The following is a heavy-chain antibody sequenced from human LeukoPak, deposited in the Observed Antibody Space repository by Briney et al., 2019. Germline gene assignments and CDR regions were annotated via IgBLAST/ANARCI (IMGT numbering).Heavy chain of an antibody. CDR3: ARDCSGGSCYGAFDI. V-gene: IGHV4-30-4*01. Sequence: PSETLSLTCTVSGASIRSGDYYWSWIRQPPGKGLEWIGYIYDSGSTYYNPSLKSRITISVDTSENRFSLKLSSVTATDTAVYYCARDCSGGSCYGAFDIWGQGAMVTVSS. CDR1: GASIRSGDYY. J-gene: IGHJ3*02. D-gene: IGHD2-15*01. CDR2: IYDSGST.